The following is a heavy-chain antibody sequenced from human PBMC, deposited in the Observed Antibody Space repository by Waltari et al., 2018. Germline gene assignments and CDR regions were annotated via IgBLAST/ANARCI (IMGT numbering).Heavy chain of an antibody. J-gene: IGHJ3*01. V-gene: IGHV1-69*02. D-gene: IGHD1-26*01. CDR1: GGTFSSST. CDR2: IISILGLT. Sequence: QVKRVQSGAEVKKPGSWGKVSCKASGGTFSSSTITWVRQAPGQGLDWMGSIISILGLTYYAQSFQGRVTISADESTSTVYMELRSLRFEDSAVYYCATSHSGTYYDAIAVWGQGTKVTVS. CDR3: ATSHSGTYYDAIAV.